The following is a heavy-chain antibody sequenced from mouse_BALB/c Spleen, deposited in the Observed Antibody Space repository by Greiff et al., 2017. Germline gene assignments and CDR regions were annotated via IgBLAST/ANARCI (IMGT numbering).Heavy chain of an antibody. V-gene: IGHV1-69*02. D-gene: IGHD2-13*01. CDR1: GYTFTSYW. J-gene: IGHJ1*01. CDR2: IYPSDSYT. CDR3: TRWGDYWYFAV. Sequence: QVQLQQPGAELVRPGASVKLSCKASGYTFTSYWINWVKQRPGQGLEWIGNIYPSDSYTNYNQKFKDKATLTVDKSSSTAYMQLSSPTSEDSAVYYCTRWGDYWYFAVWGAGTTVTVSS.